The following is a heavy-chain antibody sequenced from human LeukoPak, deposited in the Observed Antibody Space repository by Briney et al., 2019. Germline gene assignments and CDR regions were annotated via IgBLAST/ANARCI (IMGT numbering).Heavy chain of an antibody. V-gene: IGHV4-59*01. D-gene: IGHD5-18*01. J-gene: IGHJ4*02. CDR1: GGSFSGYY. CDR2: IYYSGST. CDR3: ARAAARPTRPDY. Sequence: SETLSLTCAVYGGSFSGYYWSWIRQPPGKGLEWIGYIYYSGSTNYNPSLKSRVTISVDTSRNQFSLKLSSVTAADTAVYYCARAAARPTRPDYWGQGTLVTVSS.